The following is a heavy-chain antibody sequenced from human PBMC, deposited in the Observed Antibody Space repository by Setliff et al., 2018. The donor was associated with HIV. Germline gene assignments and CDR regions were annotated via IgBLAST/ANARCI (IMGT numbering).Heavy chain of an antibody. Sequence: SETLSLTCTVSGGSISSYYWTWIRQPAGKGLEWIGRIYTSGSTNYNPSLKSRVTMSVDTSKNQFSLKLSSVTAADTAVYYCARDKSDSSGLTYFYMDVWGKGTTVTVSS. J-gene: IGHJ6*03. V-gene: IGHV4-4*07. D-gene: IGHD3-22*01. CDR2: IYTSGST. CDR3: ARDKSDSSGLTYFYMDV. CDR1: GGSISSYY.